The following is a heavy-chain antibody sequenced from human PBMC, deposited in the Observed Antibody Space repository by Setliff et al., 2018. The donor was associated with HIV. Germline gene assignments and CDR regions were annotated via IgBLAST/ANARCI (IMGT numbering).Heavy chain of an antibody. CDR3: APVSSGWFDP. CDR2: FDPDDGET. Sequence: GASVKVSCKASGYTFSSYYMHWVRQAPGQGLEWMGGFDPDDGETVYAQQFQGRVTMTEDTSTDTAYMELTSLRSEDTAMYYCAPVSSGWFDPWGQGTLVTVSS. J-gene: IGHJ5*02. V-gene: IGHV1-24*01. D-gene: IGHD6-25*01. CDR1: GYTFSSYY.